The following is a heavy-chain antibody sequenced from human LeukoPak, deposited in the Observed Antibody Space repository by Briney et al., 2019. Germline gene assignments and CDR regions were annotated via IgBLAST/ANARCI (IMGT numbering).Heavy chain of an antibody. CDR3: ARDIGRDGYNLGI. CDR2: IWYDGSNK. CDR1: GFTFSSYG. D-gene: IGHD5-24*01. J-gene: IGHJ3*02. Sequence: GGSLRLSCAASGFTFSSYGMHWVRQAPGKGLEWVAVIWYDGSNKYYADSVKGRYTISRDNSKNTLYLQMNSLRAEDTAVYYCARDIGRDGYNLGIWGQGTMVTVSS. V-gene: IGHV3-33*01.